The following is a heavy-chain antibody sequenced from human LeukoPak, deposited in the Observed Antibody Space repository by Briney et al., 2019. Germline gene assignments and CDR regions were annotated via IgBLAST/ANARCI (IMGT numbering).Heavy chain of an antibody. CDR3: AKELDVDTPVVDY. V-gene: IGHV3-53*05. CDR1: GFTVSSNY. CDR2: IYSGGST. D-gene: IGHD5-18*01. J-gene: IGHJ4*02. Sequence: PGGSLRLSCAASGFTVSSNYMSWVRQAPGKGLEWVSVIYSGGSTYYADSVKGRFTISRDNSKNTLYLQMNSLRAEDTAVYYCAKELDVDTPVVDYWGQGTLVTVSS.